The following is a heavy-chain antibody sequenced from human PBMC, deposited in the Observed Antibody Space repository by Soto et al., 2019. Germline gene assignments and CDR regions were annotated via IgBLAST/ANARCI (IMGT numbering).Heavy chain of an antibody. V-gene: IGHV1-2*04. D-gene: IGHD3-10*01. CDR2: INPNSGGT. Sequence: GASVKVSCKASGYTFTGYYMHWVRQAPGQGLEWMGWINPNSGGTNYAQKFQGWVTMTRDTSISTAYMELSRLRSDDTAVYYCARGGRVRWGWSILLHDAFDIWGQGTMVTVSS. J-gene: IGHJ3*02. CDR3: ARGGRVRWGWSILLHDAFDI. CDR1: GYTFTGYY.